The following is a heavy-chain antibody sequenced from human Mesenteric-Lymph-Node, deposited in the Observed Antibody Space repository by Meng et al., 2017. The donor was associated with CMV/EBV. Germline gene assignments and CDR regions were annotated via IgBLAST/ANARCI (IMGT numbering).Heavy chain of an antibody. CDR3: ARSVLRYFDWWTPFDY. D-gene: IGHD3-9*01. J-gene: IGHJ4*02. Sequence: YGGSFSGYYWSWLRQPPGKGLEWIGEINHSGSTNYNPSLKSRVTISVDTSKNQFSLKLSSVTAADTAVYYCARSVLRYFDWWTPFDYWGQGTLVTVSS. CDR1: GGSFSGYY. CDR2: INHSGST. V-gene: IGHV4-34*01.